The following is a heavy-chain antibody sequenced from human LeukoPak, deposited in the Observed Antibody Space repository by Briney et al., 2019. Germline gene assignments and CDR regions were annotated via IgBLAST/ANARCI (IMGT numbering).Heavy chain of an antibody. D-gene: IGHD3-10*01. CDR3: ARGHVPMVRGVITWFDP. J-gene: IGHJ5*02. V-gene: IGHV1-69*04. Sequence: GASVKVSCKASAGTFSSYAISWVRQAPGQGLEWMGRIIPILGIANYAQKFQGRVTITADKSTSTAYMELSSLRSEDTAVYYCARGHVPMVRGVITWFDPWGQGTLVTVSS. CDR2: IIPILGIA. CDR1: AGTFSSYA.